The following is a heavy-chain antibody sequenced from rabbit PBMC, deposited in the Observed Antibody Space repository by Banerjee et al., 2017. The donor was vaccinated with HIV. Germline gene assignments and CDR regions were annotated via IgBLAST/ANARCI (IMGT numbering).Heavy chain of an antibody. CDR3: ARDDGGLGWAVDL. V-gene: IGHV1S45*01. Sequence: EESGGDLVKPEGSLTLTCTASGFTFSSNYWVYWVRQAPGKGLEWIACIHANSGGSIYYANWAKGRFTISKTSSTTVTLQMTSLTAADTATYFCARDDGGLGWAVDLWGQGTLVTVS. CDR1: GFTFSSNYW. CDR2: IHANSGGSI. J-gene: IGHJ4*01. D-gene: IGHD3-1*01.